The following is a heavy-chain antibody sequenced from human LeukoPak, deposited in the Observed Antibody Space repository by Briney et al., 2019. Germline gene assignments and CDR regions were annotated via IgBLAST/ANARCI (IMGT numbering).Heavy chain of an antibody. V-gene: IGHV4-39*01. D-gene: IGHD5-18*01. J-gene: IGHJ4*02. CDR3: ARHGYSHGEYYFDY. CDR2: IYYSGIT. CDR1: GGSISSSSYY. Sequence: PSETLSLTCDVSGGSISSSSYYWGWIRQPPGKGLEWIGSIYYSGITYYNPSLMSRVTISVDTSKNQFSLKLSSVTAADTAVYCCARHGYSHGEYYFDYWGQGTLVTVSS.